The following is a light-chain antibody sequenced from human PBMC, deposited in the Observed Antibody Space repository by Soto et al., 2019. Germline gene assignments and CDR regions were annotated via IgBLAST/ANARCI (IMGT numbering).Light chain of an antibody. V-gene: IGLV2-23*02. J-gene: IGLJ1*01. CDR1: SSDVGSYSL. CDR3: CSYAGSTTLYV. Sequence: QSALTQPASVSGCPGQSITISCTGTSSDVGSYSLVSWYQQHPGKAPKLMIYEVSKRPSGVSNRFSGSKSGNTASLTISGLQAEDEADYYCCSYAGSTTLYVFGSGTKVTVL. CDR2: EVS.